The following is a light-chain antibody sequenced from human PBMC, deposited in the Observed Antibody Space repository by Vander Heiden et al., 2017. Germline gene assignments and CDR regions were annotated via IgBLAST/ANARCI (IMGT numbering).Light chain of an antibody. V-gene: IGKV3-20*01. J-gene: IGKJ3*01. Sequence: EIVLTQSPGTLSLSPGERATLSCRASQSVSSSYLVWYQQKPGQAPRLLIYGASSRATGIPDRFSGSGSGTDFSLTISRLEPEDFAVYYCQQYGSSPFTFGPGTEVDIK. CDR3: QQYGSSPFT. CDR2: GAS. CDR1: QSVSSSY.